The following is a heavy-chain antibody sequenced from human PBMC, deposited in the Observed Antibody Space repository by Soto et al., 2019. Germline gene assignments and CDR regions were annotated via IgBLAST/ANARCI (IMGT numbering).Heavy chain of an antibody. V-gene: IGHV1-69*13. D-gene: IGHD3-3*01. CDR3: ARGSIFGVVIHYYYYGMDV. Sequence: SVKVSCKASGGTFSSYAISWVRQAPGQGLEWMGGIIPIFGTANYAQKFQGRVTITADESTSTAYMELSSLRSEDTAVYYCARGSIFGVVIHYYYYGMDVWRQGTTVTVSS. J-gene: IGHJ6*02. CDR1: GGTFSSYA. CDR2: IIPIFGTA.